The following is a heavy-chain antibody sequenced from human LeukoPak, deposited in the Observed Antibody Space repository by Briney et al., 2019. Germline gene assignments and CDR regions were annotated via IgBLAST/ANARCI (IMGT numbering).Heavy chain of an antibody. Sequence: GGSLRLSCAASGFTFSTYHMHWVRQAPGKGLEWVAFIHNDGSNKYYTDSVRGRFTISRDNSKNTLFLQMNSLRTEDTAVYYCAALAVVATWGQGTLVTVSS. CDR3: AALAVVAT. D-gene: IGHD6-19*01. CDR1: GFTFSTYH. V-gene: IGHV3-30*02. CDR2: IHNDGSNK. J-gene: IGHJ4*02.